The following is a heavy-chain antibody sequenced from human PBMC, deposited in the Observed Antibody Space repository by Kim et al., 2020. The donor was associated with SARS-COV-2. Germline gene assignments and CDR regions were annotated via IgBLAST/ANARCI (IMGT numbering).Heavy chain of an antibody. CDR1: GFSLNTSGMC. CDR2: IDWDDDK. CDR3: ARIPVVGQQQSNYYYYGMDV. V-gene: IGHV2-70*01. J-gene: IGHJ6*02. Sequence: SGPTLVNPTQTLTLTCTFSGFSLNTSGMCVSWIRQPPGKALEWLALIDWDDDKYYSTSLKTRLTISKDTSKNQVVLTMTNMDPVDTATYYCARIPVVGQQQSNYYYYGMDVWGRGTTVTVSS. D-gene: IGHD6-13*01.